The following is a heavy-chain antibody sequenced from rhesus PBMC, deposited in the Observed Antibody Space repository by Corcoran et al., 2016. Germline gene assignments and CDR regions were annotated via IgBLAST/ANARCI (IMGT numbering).Heavy chain of an antibody. CDR2: IDGNNART. V-gene: IGHV4-73*01. CDR1: GGSISGYY. CDR3: AILGTPLEPD. J-gene: IGHJ4*01. D-gene: IGHD1-1*01. Sequence: QVKLQQWGEGLVKASETLSLTCTVYGGSISGYYWSWIRQPPGKGLEWIGNIDGNNARTHYNPSLKNRVTISKDTSKNQFSLNLSAVTAADTAVYYCAILGTPLEPDWGQGVLVTVSS.